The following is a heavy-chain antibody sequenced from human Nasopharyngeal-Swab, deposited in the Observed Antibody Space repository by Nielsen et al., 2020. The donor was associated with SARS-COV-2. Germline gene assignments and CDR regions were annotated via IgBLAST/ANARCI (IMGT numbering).Heavy chain of an antibody. D-gene: IGHD2-15*01. CDR2: VRSKGNNYAT. CDR3: TRCGGGCYSGRDY. V-gene: IGHV3-73*01. J-gene: IGHJ4*02. CDR1: GFTFSDSA. Sequence: GESLKISCAASGFTFSDSAIYWVRQASGKGLEWVGRVRSKGNNYATAYSASVKGRFIIFRDDPTNTAYLQMNSLKTEDTAMYYCTRCGGGCYSGRDYWGQGTLVTVSS.